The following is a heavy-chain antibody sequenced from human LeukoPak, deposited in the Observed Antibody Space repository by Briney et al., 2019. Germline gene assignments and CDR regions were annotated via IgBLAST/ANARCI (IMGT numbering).Heavy chain of an antibody. V-gene: IGHV3-53*01. Sequence: GGSLRLSCAASGFTVCSNYMSWVRQAPGKGLEWVSVIYSGGSTYYADSVKGRFTISRDNSKNTLYLQMNSLRAEDTAVYYCARDLGYYDFWSGFYMDVWGKGTTVTVSS. D-gene: IGHD3-3*01. CDR3: ARDLGYYDFWSGFYMDV. J-gene: IGHJ6*03. CDR2: IYSGGST. CDR1: GFTVCSNY.